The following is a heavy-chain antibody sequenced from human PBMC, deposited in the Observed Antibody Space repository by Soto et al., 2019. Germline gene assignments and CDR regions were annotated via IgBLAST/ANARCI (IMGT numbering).Heavy chain of an antibody. CDR3: AREDSHGWSGESLDV. CDR1: GDSLRGQS. D-gene: IGHD6-19*01. V-gene: IGHV4-34*01. CDR2: LDQSGGT. J-gene: IGHJ6*02. Sequence: QVQLQQWGAGLLKASETLSLTCAVVGDSLRGQSWNWIRQSPGKGLEWIGELDQSGGTNYNPSLKSRAIISDDTSKNQFSLTLTSVTAADTAVYYCAREDSHGWSGESLDVWGQGTTVTVSS.